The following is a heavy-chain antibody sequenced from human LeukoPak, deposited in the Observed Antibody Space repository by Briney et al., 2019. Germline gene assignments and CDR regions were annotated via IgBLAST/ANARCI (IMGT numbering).Heavy chain of an antibody. Sequence: SETLSLTCTVSSGSISSGSYYWSWIRQPAGKGLEWIGRIYTSGSTNYNPSLKSRVTISVDTSKNQFSLKLSSVTAADTAVYYCARSNYYYDSSGYSFDIWGQGTMVTVSS. CDR3: ARSNYYYDSSGYSFDI. J-gene: IGHJ3*02. V-gene: IGHV4-61*02. D-gene: IGHD3-22*01. CDR1: SGSISSGSYY. CDR2: IYTSGST.